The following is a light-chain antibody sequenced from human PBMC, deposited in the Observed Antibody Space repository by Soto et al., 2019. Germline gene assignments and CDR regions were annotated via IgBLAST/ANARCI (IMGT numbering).Light chain of an antibody. V-gene: IGLV2-23*02. Sequence: QAVVTQPASVSGSPGQSITISCTGTSSDVGSYNLVSWYRQHPGTAPKLMISEVTKRPSGVSDRFSGSKSGNTASLTISGLQAEDEADYYCSSYAGSNTPYVFGTGTKLTVL. CDR2: EVT. CDR1: SSDVGSYNL. CDR3: SSYAGSNTPYV. J-gene: IGLJ1*01.